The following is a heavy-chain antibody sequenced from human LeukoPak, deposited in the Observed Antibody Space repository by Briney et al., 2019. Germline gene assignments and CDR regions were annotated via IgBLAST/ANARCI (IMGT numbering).Heavy chain of an antibody. CDR1: GFTFSSFW. J-gene: IGHJ4*02. Sequence: GGSLRLSCAASGFTFSSFWMTWGRQAPGKGLEWVANINQDGSQKNYVDSAKGRFTISRDNSKNTLYLQMNSLRAEDTAVYYCARAPTMVRGVYFDYWGQGTLVTVSS. D-gene: IGHD3-10*01. CDR3: ARAPTMVRGVYFDY. V-gene: IGHV3-7*03. CDR2: INQDGSQK.